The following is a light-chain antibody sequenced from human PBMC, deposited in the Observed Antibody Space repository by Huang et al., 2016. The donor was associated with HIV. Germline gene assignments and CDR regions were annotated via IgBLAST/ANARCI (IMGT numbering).Light chain of an antibody. J-gene: IGKJ5*01. V-gene: IGKV2-28*01. Sequence: DIVMTQSPRSLSVTPGEPASISCRSDESLLHSNGYNYLEWYVQKPGQSPQLLIYSASNRASGVPDRCSGRGSGTDFTLKISRVEADDVGIYYCMQGLQTRITFGQGTRLEIK. CDR1: ESLLHSNGYNY. CDR2: SAS. CDR3: MQGLQTRIT.